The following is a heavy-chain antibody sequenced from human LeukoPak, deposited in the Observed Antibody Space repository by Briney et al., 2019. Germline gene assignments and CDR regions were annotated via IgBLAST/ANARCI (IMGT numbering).Heavy chain of an antibody. CDR3: AKDLTNDYGDYGFDY. D-gene: IGHD4-17*01. J-gene: IGHJ4*02. CDR2: INWNGGST. CDR1: GFTFDDYG. Sequence: GGSLRLSCAASGFTFDDYGMSWVRQAPGKGLEWVSGINWNGGSTGYADSVKGRFTISRDNSKNSLYLQMNSLRAEDTALYYCAKDLTNDYGDYGFDYWGQGTLVTVSS. V-gene: IGHV3-20*04.